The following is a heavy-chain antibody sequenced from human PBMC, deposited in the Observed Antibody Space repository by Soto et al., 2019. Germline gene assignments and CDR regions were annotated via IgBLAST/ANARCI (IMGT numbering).Heavy chain of an antibody. CDR2: ISYDGSNK. Sequence: GGSLRLSCAASGFTFSSYGMHWVRQAPGKGLEWVAVISYDGSNKYYADSVKGRFTISRDNSKNTLYLQMNSLRAEDTAVYYCAKVGGSAGYCGSASCYGGYYYYGMDVWGQGTTVTVSS. J-gene: IGHJ6*02. D-gene: IGHD2-2*01. CDR3: AKVGGSAGYCGSASCYGGYYYYGMDV. CDR1: GFTFSSYG. V-gene: IGHV3-30*18.